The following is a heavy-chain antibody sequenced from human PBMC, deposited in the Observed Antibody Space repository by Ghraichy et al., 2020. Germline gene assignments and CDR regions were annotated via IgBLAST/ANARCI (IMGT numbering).Heavy chain of an antibody. D-gene: IGHD6-13*01. V-gene: IGHV3-30*02. J-gene: IGHJ4*02. CDR3: AKGPQKQQLVLGGFDY. CDR1: GFTFSSYG. CDR2: IRYDGSNK. Sequence: GALRLSCAASGFTFSSYGMHWVRQAPGKGLEWVAFIRYDGSNKYYADSVKGRFTISRDSSKNTLYLQMNSLRAEDTAVYYCAKGPQKQQLVLGGFDYWGQGTLVTVSS.